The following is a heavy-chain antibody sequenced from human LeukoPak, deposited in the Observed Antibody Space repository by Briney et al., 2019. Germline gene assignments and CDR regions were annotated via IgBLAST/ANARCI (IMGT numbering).Heavy chain of an antibody. J-gene: IGHJ4*02. V-gene: IGHV6-1*01. CDR3: ARDQWLSGLLSDYYFDY. CDR2: TYYRSKWYN. CDR1: GDSVSSNSAA. Sequence: SQTLSLTCAISGDSVSSNSAAWNWISQSPSRGLEWLGRTYYRSKWYNDYAVSVKSRITINPDTSKNQFSLQLKSVTPEDTAVYYCARDQWLSGLLSDYYFDYWGQGTLVTVSS. D-gene: IGHD6-19*01.